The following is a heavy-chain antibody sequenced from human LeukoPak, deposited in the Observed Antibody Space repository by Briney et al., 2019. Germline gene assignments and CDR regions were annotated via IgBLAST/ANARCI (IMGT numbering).Heavy chain of an antibody. CDR2: IIPIFGTS. V-gene: IGHV1-69*05. CDR1: GGTFSSYA. Sequence: SVKVSCQASGGTFSSYAISWVRQAPGQGLEWMGGIIPIFGTSNYAQKFQGRVTITTDESTSKHNLQRSDLRSKDTAVYYFARGTTEGDYWGQGTLVTVSS. J-gene: IGHJ4*02. CDR3: ARGTTEGDY. D-gene: IGHD1-14*01.